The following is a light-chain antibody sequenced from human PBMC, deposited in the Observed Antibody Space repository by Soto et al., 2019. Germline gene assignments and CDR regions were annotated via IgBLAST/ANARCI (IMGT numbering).Light chain of an antibody. CDR2: DAS. CDR1: QSVGSY. Sequence: EIVLTQSPATLSLSPGERATLFCRASQSVGSYLAWYQQKPGQAPRLLIYDASNRATGIPARFSGGGSGTDFTLTIDNLEPEDFAIYYCQQRSNWPPITFGQGTRLEIK. V-gene: IGKV3-11*01. CDR3: QQRSNWPPIT. J-gene: IGKJ5*01.